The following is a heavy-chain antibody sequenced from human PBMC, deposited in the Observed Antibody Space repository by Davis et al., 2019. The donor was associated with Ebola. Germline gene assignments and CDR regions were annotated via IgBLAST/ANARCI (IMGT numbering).Heavy chain of an antibody. V-gene: IGHV3-30-3*01. CDR3: ARSYSGSYRGMDV. Sequence: PGGSLRLSCAASGFTFSSYAMHWVRQAPGKGLEWVAVISYDGSNKYYADSVKGRFTISRDNSKNTLYLQMNSLRAEDTAVYYCARSYSGSYRGMDVWGQGTTVTVSS. CDR2: ISYDGSNK. D-gene: IGHD1-26*01. CDR1: GFTFSSYA. J-gene: IGHJ6*02.